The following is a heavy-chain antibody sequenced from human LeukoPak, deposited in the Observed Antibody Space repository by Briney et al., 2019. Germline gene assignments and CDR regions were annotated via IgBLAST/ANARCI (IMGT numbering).Heavy chain of an antibody. V-gene: IGHV3-30*04. CDR2: ISYDGSNK. CDR1: AFTFSSYA. CDR3: ARGPWARSSSGGSYYYYGMDV. D-gene: IGHD6-25*01. Sequence: PGGSLRLYCAASAFTFSSYAMHWVRQAPGKGLEWVAVISYDGSNKYNADSVKGRFTISRDNSNNTLYLQMNTLRAEDTAVYYCARGPWARSSSGGSYYYYGMDVWGQGTTVTVSS. J-gene: IGHJ6*02.